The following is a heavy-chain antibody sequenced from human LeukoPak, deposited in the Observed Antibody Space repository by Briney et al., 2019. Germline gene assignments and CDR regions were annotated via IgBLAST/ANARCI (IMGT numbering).Heavy chain of an antibody. CDR2: IYPRDGST. CDR3: ARDQEAFDY. CDR1: GYSFTSNY. J-gene: IGHJ4*02. V-gene: IGHV1-46*01. Sequence: ASVNVSFTASGYSFTSNYIHWVRQAPGQGLEWMGMIYPRDGSTSYAQKFQGRVTVTRDTSTSTVHMELSGLRSEDTAVYYCARDQEAFDYWGQGTLVTVSS.